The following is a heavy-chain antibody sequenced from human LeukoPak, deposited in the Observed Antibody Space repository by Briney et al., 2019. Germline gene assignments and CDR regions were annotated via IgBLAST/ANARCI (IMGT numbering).Heavy chain of an antibody. CDR1: GYTFTGYY. D-gene: IGHD4-17*01. J-gene: IGHJ4*02. CDR3: AREGRDATVTTWAYGDY. CDR2: INPNSGGT. Sequence: ASVKVSCKASGYTFTGYYMHWARQAPGQGLEWMGWINPNSGGTNYAQKFQGRVTMTRDTSISTAYMELSRLRSDDTAVYYCAREGRDATVTTWAYGDYWGQGTLVTVSS. V-gene: IGHV1-2*02.